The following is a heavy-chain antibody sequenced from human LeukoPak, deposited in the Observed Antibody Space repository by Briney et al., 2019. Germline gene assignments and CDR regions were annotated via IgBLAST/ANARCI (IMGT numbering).Heavy chain of an antibody. CDR3: ARDQEGFDY. CDR1: GYTFTGYY. Sequence: ASVKVSCKASGYTFTGYYMHWVRQAPGQGLEWMGMIYPRDGSTSYAQNFQGRVTVTRDTSTTTVHMELRGLRSEDTAVYYCARDQEGFDYWGQGIVVTVSS. J-gene: IGHJ4*02. CDR2: IYPRDGST. V-gene: IGHV1-46*01.